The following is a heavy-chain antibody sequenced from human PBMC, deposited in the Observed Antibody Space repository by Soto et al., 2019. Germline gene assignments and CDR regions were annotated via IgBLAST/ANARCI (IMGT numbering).Heavy chain of an antibody. CDR3: AGGSGWLSDY. CDR1: GFSISSYW. J-gene: IGHJ4*02. D-gene: IGHD6-19*01. CDR2: IRKEGSEK. V-gene: IGHV3-7*03. Sequence: EVQLVESGGGLVQPGGSLRLSCAASGFSISSYWMNWVRQAPGKGLEWVAIIRKEGSEKYYVDSVKGRFTISRDNAKNSLYLQMNSPRDDDTAVYYCAGGSGWLSDYWGRGTLVTVSS.